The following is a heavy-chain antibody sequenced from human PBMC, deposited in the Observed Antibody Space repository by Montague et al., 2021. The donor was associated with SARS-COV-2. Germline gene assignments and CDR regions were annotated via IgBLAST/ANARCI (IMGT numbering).Heavy chain of an antibody. CDR1: GFSFSSSV. J-gene: IGHJ4*02. V-gene: IGHV3-30*04. D-gene: IGHD2-15*01. CDR2: ISYDGNIK. Sequence: SLRLSCAASGFSFSSSVIHWVRQAPGKGLEWVAVISYDGNIKNYIDSXKGRFTISRDNSKNTLYLQMNGLRPDDTAVYYCARGPHYCSGGDCFWGQGALVTVSS. CDR3: ARGPHYCSGGDCF.